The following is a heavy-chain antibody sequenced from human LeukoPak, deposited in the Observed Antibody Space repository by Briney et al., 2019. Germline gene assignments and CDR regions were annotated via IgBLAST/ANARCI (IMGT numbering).Heavy chain of an antibody. J-gene: IGHJ6*03. D-gene: IGHD2-2*01. CDR3: ARGDDIVVVPAYYYMDV. CDR2: INPNTGGT. V-gene: IGHV1-2*06. CDR1: GYTFTGYY. Sequence: ASVKVSCKASGYTFTGYYMNWVRQAPGQGLEWMGRINPNTGGTNYAQNFQGSVTMTRDTSISTAYMELSRLRSDDTAVYYCARGDDIVVVPAYYYMDVWGKGTTVTVSS.